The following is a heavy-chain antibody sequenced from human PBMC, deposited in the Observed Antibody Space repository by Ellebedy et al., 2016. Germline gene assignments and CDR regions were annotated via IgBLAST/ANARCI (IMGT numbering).Heavy chain of an antibody. CDR3: AKGFAGATDS. Sequence: GGSLRLXXAASGFTFSNYGMHWVRQAPGQGLEWVAVILRDGSNKFYADSVKGRLTISRDNSKNTLYLQMNSLRTEDTAVYHCAKGFAGATDSWGQGTLVTVSS. CDR2: ILRDGSNK. J-gene: IGHJ4*02. D-gene: IGHD1-26*01. CDR1: GFTFSNYG. V-gene: IGHV3-30*18.